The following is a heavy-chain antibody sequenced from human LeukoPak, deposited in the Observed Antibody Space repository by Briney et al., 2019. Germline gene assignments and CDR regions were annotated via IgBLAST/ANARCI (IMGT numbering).Heavy chain of an antibody. CDR1: GGSISSDNW. Sequence: PSGTLSLTCGVPGGSISSDNWCSWVRQPPGKGLEWIGEIYHSGSTNYNPSLKSRVTISVEKSKNQFSLNLNSVTAADTAVYYCARETLDEDIAYYPYFDYWGQGTLVTVSS. CDR2: IYHSGST. J-gene: IGHJ4*02. V-gene: IGHV4-4*02. D-gene: IGHD2-15*01. CDR3: ARETLDEDIAYYPYFDY.